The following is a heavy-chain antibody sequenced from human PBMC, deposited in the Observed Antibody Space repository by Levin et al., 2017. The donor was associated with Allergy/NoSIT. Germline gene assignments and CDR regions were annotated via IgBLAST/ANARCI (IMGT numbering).Heavy chain of an antibody. D-gene: IGHD2-2*01. CDR1: GGTFSSYA. J-gene: IGHJ5*02. CDR2: IIPIFGTA. V-gene: IGHV1-69*13. CDR3: ARFAPGYCSSTSCKGWFDP. Sequence: SVKVSCKASGGTFSSYAISWVRQAPGQGLEWMGGIIPIFGTANYAQKFQGRVTITADESTSTAYMELSSLRSEDTAVYYCARFAPGYCSSTSCKGWFDPWGQGTLVTVSS.